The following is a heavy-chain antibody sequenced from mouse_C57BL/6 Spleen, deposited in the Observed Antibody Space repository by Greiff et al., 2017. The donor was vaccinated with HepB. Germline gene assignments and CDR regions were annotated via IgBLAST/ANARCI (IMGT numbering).Heavy chain of an antibody. J-gene: IGHJ3*01. Sequence: QVQLQQSGPELVKPGASVKISCKASGYAFSSSWMNWVKQRPGKGLEWIGRIYPGDGDTNYNGKFKGKATLTADKSSSTAYMQLSSLTSEDSAVYFCARSDSSGSWFAYWGQRTLVTVSA. CDR1: GYAFSSSW. V-gene: IGHV1-82*01. D-gene: IGHD3-2*02. CDR2: IYPGDGDT. CDR3: ARSDSSGSWFAY.